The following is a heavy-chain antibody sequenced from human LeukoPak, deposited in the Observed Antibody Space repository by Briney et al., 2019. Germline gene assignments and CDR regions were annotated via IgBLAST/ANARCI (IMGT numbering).Heavy chain of an antibody. CDR2: ISSSSSYT. CDR1: GFTFSSYA. V-gene: IGHV3-21*05. Sequence: GGSLRLSCAASGFTFSSYAMSWVRQAPGKGLEWVSYISSSSSYTNYADSVKGRFTISRDNAKNSLYLQMNSLRAEDTAVYYCARAEYYYDSSGYSPTDYWGQGTLVTVSS. D-gene: IGHD3-22*01. J-gene: IGHJ4*02. CDR3: ARAEYYYDSSGYSPTDY.